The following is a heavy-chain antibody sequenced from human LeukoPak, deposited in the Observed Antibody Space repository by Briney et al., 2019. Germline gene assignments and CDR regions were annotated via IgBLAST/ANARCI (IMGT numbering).Heavy chain of an antibody. CDR2: VIPIFGTA. CDR1: GGTFSSYA. J-gene: IGHJ3*02. D-gene: IGHD3-10*01. CDR3: ARGRPANGGAFDI. V-gene: IGHV1-69*13. Sequence: SVKVSCKASGGTFSSYAISWVRQAPGQGLEWMGGVIPIFGTANYAQKFQGRATITADESTSTAYMELSSLRSEDTAVYYCARGRPANGGAFDIWGQGTMVTVSS.